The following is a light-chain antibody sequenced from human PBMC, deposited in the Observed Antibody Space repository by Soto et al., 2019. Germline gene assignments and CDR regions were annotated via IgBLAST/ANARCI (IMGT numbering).Light chain of an antibody. J-gene: IGKJ4*01. V-gene: IGKV3-20*01. CDR1: QSIKNNF. CDR3: QQYGTSLT. CDR2: AAS. Sequence: IVLTQSPGALSLSPGEGATLACRASQSIKNNFLAWYQQRPGQAPRLLIHAASIRASGISDRFTGTASGTDFTLTISRLEPDDFGVYYCQQYGTSLTFGGGTRVE.